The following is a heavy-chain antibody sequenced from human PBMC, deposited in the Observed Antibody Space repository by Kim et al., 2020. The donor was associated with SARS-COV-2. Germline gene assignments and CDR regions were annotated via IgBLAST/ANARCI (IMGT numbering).Heavy chain of an antibody. CDR3: AREFTRYSSGWDFDY. J-gene: IGHJ4*02. V-gene: IGHV6-1*01. D-gene: IGHD6-19*01. Sequence: VSVKSRITIDPDTSKNQFSLQLNSVTPEDTAVYYCAREFTRYSSGWDFDYWGRGTLVTVSS.